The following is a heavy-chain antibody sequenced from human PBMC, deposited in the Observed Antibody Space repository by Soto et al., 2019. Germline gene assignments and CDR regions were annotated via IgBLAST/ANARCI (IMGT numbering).Heavy chain of an antibody. CDR2: INPNSGGT. Sequence: QVQLVQSGAAVKKPGASVKVSCKASGYTFTDYYVHWVRQAPGQGLEWMGWINPNSGGTKSAQKFQGRVTMTRDTSISTAYMEVSRLRSDDTAVYYCARRKGDYYDSSGYHYYFDYWGQGTLVTVSS. D-gene: IGHD3-22*01. CDR1: GYTFTDYY. J-gene: IGHJ4*02. CDR3: ARRKGDYYDSSGYHYYFDY. V-gene: IGHV1-2*02.